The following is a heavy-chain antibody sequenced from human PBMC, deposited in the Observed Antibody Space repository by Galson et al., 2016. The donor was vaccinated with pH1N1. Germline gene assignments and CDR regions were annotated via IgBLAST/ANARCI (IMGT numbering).Heavy chain of an antibody. Sequence: SLRLSCAASGFTFSNHRMHRVRQAPGMGLGCVAVILAAGGTTDYADSVEGGFSISRDNSKNTLHLQMNSLRAEDTDVFYCAREGAGNSKYAFDIWGQGTMVTVSS. CDR1: GFTFSNHR. CDR2: ILAAGGTT. CDR3: AREGAGNSKYAFDI. J-gene: IGHJ3*02. D-gene: IGHD6-13*01. V-gene: IGHV3-30*03.